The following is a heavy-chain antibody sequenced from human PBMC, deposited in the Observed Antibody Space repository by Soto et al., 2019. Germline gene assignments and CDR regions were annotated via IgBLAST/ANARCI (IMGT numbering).Heavy chain of an antibody. V-gene: IGHV1-2*02. Sequence: ASVKVSCKASGYTFTGYYMHWVRQAPGQGLEWMGWINPNSGGTNYAQKFQGRVTMTRDTSISTAYMELSRLRSDDTAVYYCARDGFSSVYHTQYGIDFWCQAITVTVS. J-gene: IGHJ6*02. D-gene: IGHD3-22*01. CDR3: ARDGFSSVYHTQYGIDF. CDR1: GYTFTGYY. CDR2: INPNSGGT.